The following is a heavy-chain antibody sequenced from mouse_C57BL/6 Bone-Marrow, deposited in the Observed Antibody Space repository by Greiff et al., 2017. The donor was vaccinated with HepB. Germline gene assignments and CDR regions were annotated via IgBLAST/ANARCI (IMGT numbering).Heavy chain of an antibody. CDR1: GFSLTSYG. CDR2: IWRGGST. CDR3: AKTLYYGSSYGEWYFDV. V-gene: IGHV2-5*01. J-gene: IGHJ1*03. D-gene: IGHD1-1*01. Sequence: QVQLKESGPGLVQPSQSLSITCTVSGFSLTSYGVHWVRQSPGKGLEWLGVIWRGGSTDYNAAFMSRLSITKDNSKSQVFFKMNSLQADDTAIYYCAKTLYYGSSYGEWYFDVWGTGTTVTVSS.